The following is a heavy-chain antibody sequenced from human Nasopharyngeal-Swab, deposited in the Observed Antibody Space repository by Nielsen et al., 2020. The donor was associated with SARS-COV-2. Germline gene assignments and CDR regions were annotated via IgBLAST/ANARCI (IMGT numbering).Heavy chain of an antibody. CDR1: RFTFSNYN. CDR2: ISSSTTYI. Sequence: GGSLRLSCAASRFTFSNYNMNWVRQAPGKGLEWVSSISSSTTYIYYADSVKGRFTISRDNAKNSLYLQMNSLRAEDTAVYYCARDGLDYDFWSAYFMDVWGQGTTVTVSS. V-gene: IGHV3-21*01. J-gene: IGHJ6*02. CDR3: ARDGLDYDFWSAYFMDV. D-gene: IGHD3-3*01.